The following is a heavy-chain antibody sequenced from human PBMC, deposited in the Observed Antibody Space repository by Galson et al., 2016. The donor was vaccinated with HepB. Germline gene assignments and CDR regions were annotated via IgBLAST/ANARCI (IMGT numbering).Heavy chain of an antibody. CDR3: AKAVRDTRGCYRGFLDL. V-gene: IGHV3-33*03. J-gene: IGHJ2*01. Sequence: SLRLSCAASGFTFSSSVMHWVRQPPDKGLEWVAIMWYDGSNIFYADSVKGRFTISRDNSKNTLYLQMNTLRVEDTAMYYCAKAVRDTRGCYRGFLDLWGRGTLASVSS. CDR2: MWYDGSNI. D-gene: IGHD6-19*01. CDR1: GFTFSSSV.